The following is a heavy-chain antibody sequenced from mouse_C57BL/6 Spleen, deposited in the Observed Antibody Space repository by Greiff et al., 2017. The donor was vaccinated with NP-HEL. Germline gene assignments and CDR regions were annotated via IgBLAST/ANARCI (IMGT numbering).Heavy chain of an antibody. CDR1: GYTFTDYY. CDR3: AKGYDYDGGNYFDY. CDR2: IFPGSGST. Sequence: QVQLKQSGPELVKPGASVKISCKASGYTFTDYYINWVKQRPGQGLEWIGWIFPGSGSTYYNEKFKGKATLTVDKSSSTAYMLLSSLTSEDSAVYFCAKGYDYDGGNYFDYWGQGTTLTVSS. J-gene: IGHJ2*01. V-gene: IGHV1-75*01. D-gene: IGHD2-4*01.